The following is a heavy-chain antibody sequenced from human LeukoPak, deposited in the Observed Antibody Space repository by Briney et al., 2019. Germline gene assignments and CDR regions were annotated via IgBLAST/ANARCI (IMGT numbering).Heavy chain of an antibody. V-gene: IGHV1-46*01. CDR3: ARGIVGDSVAFDY. CDR1: GYTFTTCN. J-gene: IGHJ4*02. CDR2: INPSGGST. Sequence: GASVKVSCKASGYTFTTCNVHWVRQAPGQGLEWMGIINPSGGSTTYPQNFQDRVTVTRDTSTSTVYMELSSLRSEDTAVYYCARGIVGDSVAFDYWGQGTLVTVSA. D-gene: IGHD1-26*01.